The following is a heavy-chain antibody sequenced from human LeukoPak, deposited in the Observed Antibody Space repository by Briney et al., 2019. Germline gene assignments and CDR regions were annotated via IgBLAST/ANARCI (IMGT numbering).Heavy chain of an antibody. Sequence: GGSLRLSCAASGFTFSDYYMSWIRQAPGKGLEWVSYISSSGSTIYYADSVKGRFNISRDNAKNSLYLQMNSLRAEDTAVYYCARHQILWSDFDYWGQGTLVTVSS. CDR3: ARHQILWSDFDY. CDR1: GFTFSDYY. CDR2: ISSSGSTI. V-gene: IGHV3-11*04. J-gene: IGHJ4*02. D-gene: IGHD3-10*01.